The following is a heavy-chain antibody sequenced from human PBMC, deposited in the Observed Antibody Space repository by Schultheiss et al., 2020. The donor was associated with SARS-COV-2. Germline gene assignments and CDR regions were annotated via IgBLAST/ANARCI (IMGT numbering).Heavy chain of an antibody. Sequence: GGSLRLSCAASGFTFSSYAMSWARQAPGKGLEWVSAISGSGGSTYYADSVKGRFTISRDNSKNTLYLQMNSLRTEDTAVYFCAKGWKTIFGVVIMDYYFDYWGQGTLVTVSS. D-gene: IGHD3-3*01. CDR2: ISGSGGST. CDR3: AKGWKTIFGVVIMDYYFDY. V-gene: IGHV3-23*01. CDR1: GFTFSSYA. J-gene: IGHJ4*02.